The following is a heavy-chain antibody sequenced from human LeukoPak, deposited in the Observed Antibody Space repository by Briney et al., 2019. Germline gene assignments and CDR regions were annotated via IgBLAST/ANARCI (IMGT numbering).Heavy chain of an antibody. CDR2: ISGSGGSR. CDR3: AKDSGSSDY. CDR1: GFSFSSYA. D-gene: IGHD1-26*01. Sequence: GGSLRLSCAASGFSFSSYAMSWVRQAPGKGLEWVSAISGSGGSRFYADSVKGRFTISRDNSKNTLYLQMNSLRAEDTAVYYCAKDSGSSDYWGQGTLVTVSS. J-gene: IGHJ4*02. V-gene: IGHV3-23*01.